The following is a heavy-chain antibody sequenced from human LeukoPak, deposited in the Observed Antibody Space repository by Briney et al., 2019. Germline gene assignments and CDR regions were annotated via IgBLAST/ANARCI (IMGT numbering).Heavy chain of an antibody. D-gene: IGHD1-26*01. J-gene: IGHJ5*01. CDR1: GFSLSTSGMC. CDR2: IDWDDDK. V-gene: IGHV2-70*11. CDR3: ARIPVCGSYNWFDY. Sequence: SGPALVKPTQTLTLTCTFSGFSLSTSGMCVSWIRQPPGKALERLARIDWDDDKYYRTSLKTRLTISKDTSKNQVVLTMTNMDPVDTATYYCARIPVCGSYNWFDYWGQGTLVTVSS.